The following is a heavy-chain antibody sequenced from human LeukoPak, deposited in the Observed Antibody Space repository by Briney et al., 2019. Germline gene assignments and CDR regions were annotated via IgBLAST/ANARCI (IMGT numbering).Heavy chain of an antibody. D-gene: IGHD1-7*01. CDR3: ARATLGETGTTWGSYYYYGMDV. CDR1: GGSFSGYY. Sequence: SETLSLTCAVYGGSFSGYYWSWIRQPPGKGLEWIGEINHSGSTNYNPSLKSRVTISVDTSKNQFSLKLSSVTAADTAVYYCARATLGETGTTWGSYYYYGMDVWGQGTTVTVSS. V-gene: IGHV4-34*01. J-gene: IGHJ6*02. CDR2: INHSGST.